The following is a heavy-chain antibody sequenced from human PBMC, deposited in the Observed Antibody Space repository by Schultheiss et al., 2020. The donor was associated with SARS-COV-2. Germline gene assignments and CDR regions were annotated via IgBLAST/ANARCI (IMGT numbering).Heavy chain of an antibody. D-gene: IGHD2-15*01. J-gene: IGHJ4*02. CDR3: ARHGLSGGRQFDY. Sequence: SETLSLTCTVSGGSVSSGSYYWSWIRQSPGKGLEWIGSIYYSGSTSYNPSLKSRVTISVDTSKNQFSLKLKSVTGADTAVFYCARHGLSGGRQFDYWGQGTLVTVSS. CDR2: IYYSGST. CDR1: GGSVSSGSYY. V-gene: IGHV4-39*01.